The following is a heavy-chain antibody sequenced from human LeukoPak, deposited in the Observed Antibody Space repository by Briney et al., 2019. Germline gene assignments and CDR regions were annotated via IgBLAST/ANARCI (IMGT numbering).Heavy chain of an antibody. CDR3: ARAQGAPYPYYMDV. CDR2: VSRDGVAT. J-gene: IGHJ6*03. V-gene: IGHV3-74*01. D-gene: IGHD3-16*01. Sequence: PGGSLRLSCAASGFTFNSFLMHWVREAPGKGLMWVSYVSRDGVATQYADSVKGRFTISRDNAKNTLYLHMHSLRADDTAIYYCARAQGAPYPYYMDVWGKGTTVIVS. CDR1: GFTFNSFL.